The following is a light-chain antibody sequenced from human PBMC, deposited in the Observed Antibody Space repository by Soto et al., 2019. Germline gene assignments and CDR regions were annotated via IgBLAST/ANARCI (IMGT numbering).Light chain of an antibody. CDR3: QQYAGWPLT. V-gene: IGKV3-15*01. CDR2: KTS. CDR1: QSIGTN. J-gene: IGKJ4*01. Sequence: EVVMTQSPATVSVSPGERTSLSCRASQSIGTNLGWYQQKPGQAPRLLISKTSTRATGVPARFSGSGSGTEFTPTISSLQSEDIAVYYCQQYAGWPLTFGGGTKV.